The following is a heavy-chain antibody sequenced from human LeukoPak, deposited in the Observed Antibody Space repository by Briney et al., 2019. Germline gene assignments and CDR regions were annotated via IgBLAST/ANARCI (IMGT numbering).Heavy chain of an antibody. V-gene: IGHV4-4*07. D-gene: IGHD6-13*01. CDR1: GGSISSYY. CDR2: IYTSGST. CDR3: ASQGLAAAGTSQGDNWFDP. J-gene: IGHJ5*02. Sequence: SETLSLTCTVSGGSISSYYWSWIRQPAGKGLEWIGRIYTSGSTNYNPSLKSRVTMSVDTSKNQFSLKLSSVTAADTAVYYCASQGLAAAGTSQGDNWFDPWGQGTLVTVSS.